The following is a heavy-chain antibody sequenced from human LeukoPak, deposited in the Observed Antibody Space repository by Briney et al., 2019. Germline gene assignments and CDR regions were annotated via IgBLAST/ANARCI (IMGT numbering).Heavy chain of an antibody. CDR3: AKDAFSSGWELFDY. Sequence: GRSLRLSCAASGFTFSSYAMHWVRQAPGKGLEWVAVISYDGSNKYYADSVKGRFTISRDNSKNTLYLQMNSLRAEDTAVYSCAKDAFSSGWELFDYWGQGTLVTVSS. D-gene: IGHD6-19*01. V-gene: IGHV3-30*18. CDR1: GFTFSSYA. CDR2: ISYDGSNK. J-gene: IGHJ4*02.